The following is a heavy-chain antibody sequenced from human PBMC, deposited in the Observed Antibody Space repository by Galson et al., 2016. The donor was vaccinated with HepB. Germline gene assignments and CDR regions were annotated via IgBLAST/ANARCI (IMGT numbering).Heavy chain of an antibody. CDR1: GVTFSDLW. V-gene: IGHV3-69-1*01. Sequence: SLRLSCAASGVTFSDLWMTWVRQAPGKGLEWVSAMSGGGHTFYADSVKGRFTISRDSSKNTLFLDMNGLRTEDTAIYYCSTNTTTAAMDVWGKGTTVIVSS. CDR2: MSGGGHT. D-gene: IGHD2-8*01. CDR3: STNTTTAAMDV. J-gene: IGHJ6*03.